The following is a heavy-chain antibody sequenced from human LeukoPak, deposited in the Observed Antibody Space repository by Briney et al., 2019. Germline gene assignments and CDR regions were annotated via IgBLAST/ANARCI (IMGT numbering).Heavy chain of an antibody. J-gene: IGHJ4*02. CDR1: GFTFSSYE. V-gene: IGHV3-48*03. CDR2: ISSSGSTI. CDR3: ARRAGAYSHPYDY. Sequence: GSLRLSCAASGFTFSSYEMNWVRQAPGKRLEWVSYISSSGSTIYYADSVKGRFTISRDNAKNSLYLQMNSLRAEDTAVYYCARRAGAYSHPYDYWGQGTLVTVSS. D-gene: IGHD4/OR15-4a*01.